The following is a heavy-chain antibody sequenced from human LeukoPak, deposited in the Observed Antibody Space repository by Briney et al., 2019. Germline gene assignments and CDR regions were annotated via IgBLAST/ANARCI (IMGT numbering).Heavy chain of an antibody. CDR1: GFTFSSYA. CDR2: ISSSSSYI. J-gene: IGHJ4*02. D-gene: IGHD5-12*01. CDR3: ARFHRGGYSGYDSDY. V-gene: IGHV3-21*01. Sequence: GGSLRLSCAASGFTFSSYAMNWVRQAPGKGLEWVSSISSSSSYIYYADSVKGRFTISRDNAKNSLYLQMNSLRAEDTAVYYCARFHRGGYSGYDSDYWGQGTLVTVSS.